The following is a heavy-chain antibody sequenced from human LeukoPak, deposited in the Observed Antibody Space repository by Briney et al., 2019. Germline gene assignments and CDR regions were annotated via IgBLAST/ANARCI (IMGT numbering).Heavy chain of an antibody. J-gene: IGHJ4*02. CDR3: ARDLGAVHYFDY. V-gene: IGHV3-48*03. D-gene: IGHD3-16*01. Sequence: GGSLRLSCTASGFTLSNYWMSWVRQAPGKGLEWISYISSSGSTIYYADSVKGRFTISRDNAKNSLYLQMSSLRAEDTAVYYCARDLGAVHYFDYWGQGTLVTVPS. CDR1: GFTLSNYW. CDR2: ISSSGSTI.